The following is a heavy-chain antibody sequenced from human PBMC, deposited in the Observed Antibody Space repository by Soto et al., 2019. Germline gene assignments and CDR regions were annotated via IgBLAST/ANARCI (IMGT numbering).Heavy chain of an antibody. CDR3: ARDRRVSGSYFDY. J-gene: IGHJ4*02. V-gene: IGHV3-33*01. D-gene: IGHD1-26*01. CDR2: VWYDGNNK. CDR1: GFSFSLYS. Sequence: HPGGSLRLSCAVSGFSFSLYSMHWVRQAPGKGLEWGAIVWYDGNNKYYADSVKGRFTVSRDNSENTLYLQMTSLSAEDTAVYYCARDRRVSGSYFDYWGQGTQVTVSS.